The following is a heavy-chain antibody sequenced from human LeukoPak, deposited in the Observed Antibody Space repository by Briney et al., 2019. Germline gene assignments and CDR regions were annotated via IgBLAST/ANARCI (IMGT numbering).Heavy chain of an antibody. J-gene: IGHJ3*02. Sequence: SETLSLTCTVSGDSVNSYYWSWIRQPAGKGLEWIGRISPSGSTNYNPSLQSRVILSVDTSGNQLSLKLSSVTAADTAVYYCARGPHYGSGSTRPAFDIWGEGTMVTVS. V-gene: IGHV4-4*07. CDR3: ARGPHYGSGSTRPAFDI. CDR1: GDSVNSYY. D-gene: IGHD3-10*01. CDR2: ISPSGST.